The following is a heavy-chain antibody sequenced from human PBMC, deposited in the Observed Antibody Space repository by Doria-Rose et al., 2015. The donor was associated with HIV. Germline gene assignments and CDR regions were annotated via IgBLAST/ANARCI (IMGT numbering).Heavy chain of an antibody. Sequence: QITLKESGPVLVKPTETLTLTCTVSGVSLSSPGMGVSWIRQPPGKALEWLVNIFSDDERSYTTSLKSRLTIYRGTSKSQVVLTMTDMDPVDTATYYCARIKSSRWYHKYYFDFWGQGTLVIVSA. CDR3: ARIKSSRWYHKYYFDF. J-gene: IGHJ4*02. V-gene: IGHV2-26*01. CDR2: IFSDDER. D-gene: IGHD6-13*01. CDR1: GVSLSSPGMG.